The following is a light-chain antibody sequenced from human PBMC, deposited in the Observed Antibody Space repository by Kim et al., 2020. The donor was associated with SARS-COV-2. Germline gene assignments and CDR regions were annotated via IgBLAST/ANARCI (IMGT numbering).Light chain of an antibody. V-gene: IGKV1-39*01. J-gene: IGKJ2*01. CDR1: QSISSN. Sequence: DIQMTQSPSSLSASVGDRVTITCRASQSISSNLNWYQQKPGKAPKFLIYAATSLQSGAPSRFSGSGSGTDFTLTISSLQPEDFATYCCQQSYNSPYTFGQGTKLEI. CDR2: AAT. CDR3: QQSYNSPYT.